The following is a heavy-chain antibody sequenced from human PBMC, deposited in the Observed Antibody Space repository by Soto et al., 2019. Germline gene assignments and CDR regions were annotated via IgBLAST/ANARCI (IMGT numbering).Heavy chain of an antibody. V-gene: IGHV1-3*01. Sequence: QVQLVQSGAEVKKPGASVKVSCKASGYTFTSYAMHWVRQAPGQRLEWMGWINAGNGNTKYSQKFQGRVTITRDTSASTAYMELSSLRSEDTAVYYCARDGARQQWLGDRYYYYYMDVWGKGTTVTVSS. CDR2: INAGNGNT. J-gene: IGHJ6*03. CDR3: ARDGARQQWLGDRYYYYYMDV. D-gene: IGHD6-19*01. CDR1: GYTFTSYA.